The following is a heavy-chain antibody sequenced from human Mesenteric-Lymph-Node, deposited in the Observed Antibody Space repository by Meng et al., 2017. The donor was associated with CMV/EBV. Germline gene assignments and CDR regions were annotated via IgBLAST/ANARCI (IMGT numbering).Heavy chain of an antibody. Sequence: ASVKVSCKASGYTFTGYYMHWVRQAPGQGLEWMGWMNPNSGNTGYAQKFQGRVTMTRNSSISTAYMELSSLRSEDTAVYYCARDLRGGYQGMGEFRNNWFDPWGQGTLVTVSS. D-gene: IGHD3-16*01. V-gene: IGHV1-8*02. CDR3: ARDLRGGYQGMGEFRNNWFDP. J-gene: IGHJ5*02. CDR2: MNPNSGNT. CDR1: GYTFTGYY.